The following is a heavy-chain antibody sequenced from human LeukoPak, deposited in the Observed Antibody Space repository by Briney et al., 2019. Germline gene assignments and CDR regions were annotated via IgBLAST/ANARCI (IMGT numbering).Heavy chain of an antibody. D-gene: IGHD3-3*01. Sequence: SETLSLTCAVYGGSFSGYYWSWIRQPPGKGLGWIGEINHSGSTNYNPSLKSRVTISVDTSKNQFSLKLSSVTAADTAVYYCARGGTNYDFWSGSYYMDVWGKGTTVTVSS. J-gene: IGHJ6*03. CDR3: ARGGTNYDFWSGSYYMDV. V-gene: IGHV4-34*01. CDR1: GGSFSGYY. CDR2: INHSGST.